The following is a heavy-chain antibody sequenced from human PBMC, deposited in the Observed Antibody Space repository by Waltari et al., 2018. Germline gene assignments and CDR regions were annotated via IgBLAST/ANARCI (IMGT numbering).Heavy chain of an antibody. J-gene: IGHJ6*03. D-gene: IGHD6-25*01. Sequence: QVQLVQSGAEVKKPGASVKVSCKASGYTFTSYYMHWVRQAPGQGLEWMGIINPSGGSTSYAQKFQGRVTMTRDTSTSTVYMELSSLRSEDTAVYYCARDPAATQGFYYYYYMDVWGKGTTVTVSS. V-gene: IGHV1-46*01. CDR2: INPSGGST. CDR1: GYTFTSYY. CDR3: ARDPAATQGFYYYYYMDV.